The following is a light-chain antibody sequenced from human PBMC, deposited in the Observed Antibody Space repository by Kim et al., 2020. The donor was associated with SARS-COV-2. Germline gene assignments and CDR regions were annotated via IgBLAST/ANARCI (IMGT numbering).Light chain of an antibody. V-gene: IGLV2-11*01. CDR1: ISDVGGYNY. Sequence: QSFTISCTVTISDVGGYNYVSWSQQHPGKAPKLMIYDVSKRPSGVPDRFSGSKSCNTASLTISGLQAQDEAYYYCCSYAGSYTLLFGVGTQLSVL. J-gene: IGLJ3*02. CDR2: DVS. CDR3: CSYAGSYTLL.